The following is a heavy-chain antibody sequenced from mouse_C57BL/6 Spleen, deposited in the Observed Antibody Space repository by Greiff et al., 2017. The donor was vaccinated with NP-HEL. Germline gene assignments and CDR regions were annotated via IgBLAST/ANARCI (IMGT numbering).Heavy chain of an antibody. Sequence: EVMLVESGGGLVKPGGSLKLSCAASGFTFSDYGMHWVRQAPEKGLEWVAYISSGSSTIYYADTVKGRFTISRDNAKNTLFLQMTSLSSEDTAMYYCATNLFAYWGQGTLVTVSA. CDR3: ATNLFAY. J-gene: IGHJ3*01. CDR1: GFTFSDYG. V-gene: IGHV5-17*01. D-gene: IGHD4-1*02. CDR2: ISSGSSTI.